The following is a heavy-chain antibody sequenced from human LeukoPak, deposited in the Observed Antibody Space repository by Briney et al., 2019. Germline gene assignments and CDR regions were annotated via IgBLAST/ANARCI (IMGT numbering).Heavy chain of an antibody. CDR1: GGSISSSSYY. CDR2: IYYSGST. CDR3: ARHIYGDYGFI. Sequence: SGTLSLTCTVSGGSISSSSYYWGWIRQPPGKGLEWIGSIYYSGSTYYNPSLKSRVTISVDTSKNQFSLKLSSVTAADTAVYYCARHIYGDYGFIWGQGTMVTVSS. V-gene: IGHV4-39*01. J-gene: IGHJ3*02. D-gene: IGHD4-17*01.